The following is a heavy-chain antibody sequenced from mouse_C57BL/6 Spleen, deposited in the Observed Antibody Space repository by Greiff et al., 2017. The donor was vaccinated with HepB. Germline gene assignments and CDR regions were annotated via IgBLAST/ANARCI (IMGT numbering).Heavy chain of an antibody. J-gene: IGHJ4*01. CDR1: GYTFTDYY. D-gene: IGHD2-5*01. CDR2: IYPGSGNT. CDR3: ARSRGYSKMMDY. V-gene: IGHV1-76*01. Sequence: VQLQQSGAELVRPGASVKLSCKASGYTFTDYYINWVKQRPGQGLEWIARIYPGSGNTYYNEKFKGKATLTAEKSSSTAYMQLSSLTSEDSAVYFCARSRGYSKMMDYWGQGTSVTVSS.